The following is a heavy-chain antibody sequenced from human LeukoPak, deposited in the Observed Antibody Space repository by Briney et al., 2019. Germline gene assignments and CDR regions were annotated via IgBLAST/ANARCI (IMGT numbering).Heavy chain of an antibody. CDR1: GFTFSSYG. J-gene: IGHJ6*03. Sequence: GGSLRLSCAASGFTFSSYGMHWVRQAPGKGLEWVAVISYDGSNKYYADSVKGRFTISRDNSKNTLYLQMNSLRAEDTAVYYCAKGVLRFLYYMDVWGKGTTVTVSS. V-gene: IGHV3-30*18. CDR3: AKGVLRFLYYMDV. CDR2: ISYDGSNK. D-gene: IGHD5/OR15-5a*01.